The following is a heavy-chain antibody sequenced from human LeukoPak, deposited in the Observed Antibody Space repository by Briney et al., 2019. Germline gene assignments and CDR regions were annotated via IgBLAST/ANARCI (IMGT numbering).Heavy chain of an antibody. V-gene: IGHV4-59*11. Sequence: SETLSLTCTVSGASISSHYWCWIRQPPGTGLEWIGDIYYRGSTTYNPSLKSRVSISLNTSRNQFSLNLSSVTAADTAVYYCAKLEVGRFDPWGQGTLVTVSS. J-gene: IGHJ5*02. CDR3: AKLEVGRFDP. CDR2: IYYRGST. D-gene: IGHD7-27*01. CDR1: GASISSHY.